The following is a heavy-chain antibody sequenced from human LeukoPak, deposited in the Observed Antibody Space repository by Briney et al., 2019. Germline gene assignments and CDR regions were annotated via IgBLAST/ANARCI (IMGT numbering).Heavy chain of an antibody. D-gene: IGHD2-15*01. Sequence: SVKVSCKASGGTFSSYAISWVRQAPGQGLEWMGRIIPILGIANYAQKLQGRVTLTTDTSTSTAYMELRSLRSDDTAVYYCAREGYCSGGTCYSTMNWFDPWGQGTLVTVSS. V-gene: IGHV1-69*04. J-gene: IGHJ5*02. CDR1: GGTFSSYA. CDR3: AREGYCSGGTCYSTMNWFDP. CDR2: IIPILGIA.